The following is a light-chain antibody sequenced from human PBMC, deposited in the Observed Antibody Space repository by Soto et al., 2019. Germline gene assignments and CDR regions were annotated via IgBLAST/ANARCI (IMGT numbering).Light chain of an antibody. CDR1: QSVSSSY. CDR3: QQYGSSPYT. CDR2: DAS. J-gene: IGKJ2*01. V-gene: IGKV3-20*01. Sequence: EIVLTQSPGTLSLSPGERATLSCRGSQSVSSSYLAWHQQKPGQAPRLLTYDASSRATGIPDRFSGSGSGTDFTLTISRLEPEDFAVYYCQQYGSSPYTFGQGTKLEIK.